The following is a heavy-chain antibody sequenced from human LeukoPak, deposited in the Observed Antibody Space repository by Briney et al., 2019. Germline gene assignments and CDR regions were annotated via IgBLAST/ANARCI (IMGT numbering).Heavy chain of an antibody. D-gene: IGHD6-6*01. CDR1: GGSISSSNW. CDR2: IYHSGST. CDR3: ARTEYSSRGGYFDY. Sequence: SETLSLTCAVSGGSISSSNWWSWVRQPPGKGLEWIGEIYHSGSTNYNPSLKSRVTISVDRSKNQFSLKLSSVTAADTAVYYCARTEYSSRGGYFDYWGQGTLVTVSS. V-gene: IGHV4-4*02. J-gene: IGHJ4*02.